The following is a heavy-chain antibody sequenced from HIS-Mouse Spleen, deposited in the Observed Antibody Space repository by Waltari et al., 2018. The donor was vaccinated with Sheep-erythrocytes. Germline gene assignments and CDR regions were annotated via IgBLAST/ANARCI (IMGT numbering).Heavy chain of an antibody. D-gene: IGHD1-26*01. CDR2: ISRGGST. CDR1: VFTVSSNY. J-gene: IGHJ6*02. V-gene: IGHV3-53*01. Sequence: EVQLVESGGGLIQPGGSLRLSCAASVFTVSSNYMSWVRQAPGKGPEGVSVISRGGSTVDAASGKGRFSLSRDKSKNPLYLQMTSLRATDPAVYYCASDPSGSYYYYGMDVWGQGTTVTVSS. CDR3: ASDPSGSYYYYGMDV.